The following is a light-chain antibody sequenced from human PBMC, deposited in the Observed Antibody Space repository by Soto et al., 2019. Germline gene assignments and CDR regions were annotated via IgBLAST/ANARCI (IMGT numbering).Light chain of an antibody. J-gene: IGLJ1*01. CDR2: EVN. Sequence: QSVLTQPASVSGSPGQSITISCIGTSSDVGGYNYVSWYQQHPGKAPKLMIYEVNHRPSGVSNRFSGSKSGNTASLTISGLQAEDEADYYCSSYRSSTTYVFGTGTKLTVL. CDR3: SSYRSSTTYV. CDR1: SSDVGGYNY. V-gene: IGLV2-14*01.